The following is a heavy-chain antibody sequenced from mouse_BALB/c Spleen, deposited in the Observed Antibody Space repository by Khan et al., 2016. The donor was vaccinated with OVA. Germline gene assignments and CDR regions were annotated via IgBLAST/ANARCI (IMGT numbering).Heavy chain of an antibody. J-gene: IGHJ1*01. CDR3: AGSYRYYWHFDF. Sequence: QIQLVQSGPELKKPGETVRISCKASGYTFTTAGMQWVQKMPGKGLKWIGWINTHSGVPKYVEDFKGRFAFSLETSASSAYLQISNLKDEDTASYFCAGSYRYYWHFDFWGAGTTVTVSS. V-gene: IGHV9-4*02. D-gene: IGHD2-14*01. CDR2: INTHSGVP. CDR1: GYTFTTAG.